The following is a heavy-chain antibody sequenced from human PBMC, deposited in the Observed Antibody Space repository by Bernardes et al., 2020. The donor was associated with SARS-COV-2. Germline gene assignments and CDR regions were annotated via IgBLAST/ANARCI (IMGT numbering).Heavy chain of an antibody. J-gene: IGHJ6*02. CDR1: GFTVSSNY. Sequence: GSLRLSCAASGFTVSSNYMSWVRQAPGKGLEWVSVIYSGGSTYYADSVKGRFTISRDNSKNTLYLQMNSLRAEDTAVYYCARALRFLEWLPWENYYYYGMDVWGQGTTVTVSS. V-gene: IGHV3-53*01. D-gene: IGHD3-3*01. CDR3: ARALRFLEWLPWENYYYYGMDV. CDR2: IYSGGST.